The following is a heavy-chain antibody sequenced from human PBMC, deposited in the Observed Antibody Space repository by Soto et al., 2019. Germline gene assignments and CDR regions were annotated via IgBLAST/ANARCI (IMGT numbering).Heavy chain of an antibody. CDR1: GFSFSDYY. Sequence: GWSLRLSCAASGFSFSDYYMSWIRQAPGKGLEWVSYISSSSSYTNYADSVKGRFTISRDNAKNSLYLQMNSLRAEDTAVYYCARVAPPQDYWGQGTLATVSS. V-gene: IGHV3-11*05. CDR3: ARVAPPQDY. CDR2: ISSSSSYT. J-gene: IGHJ4*02.